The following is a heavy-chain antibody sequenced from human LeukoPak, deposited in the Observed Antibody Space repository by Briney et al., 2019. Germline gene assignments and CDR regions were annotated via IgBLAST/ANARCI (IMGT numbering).Heavy chain of an antibody. CDR3: TRKQKVYQCLVPYNWFDP. J-gene: IGHJ5*02. D-gene: IGHD6-19*01. V-gene: IGHV3-7*01. CDR2: IKEDESEK. Sequence: GGSLRLSCAASGFTFSSYWMSWVRQAPGKGLEWVANIKEDESEKYYVDSVKGRFTISRDNAKNSLYLQMNSLRAGDTAVYYCTRKQKVYQCLVPYNWFDPWGQGTLVTVSS. CDR1: GFTFSSYW.